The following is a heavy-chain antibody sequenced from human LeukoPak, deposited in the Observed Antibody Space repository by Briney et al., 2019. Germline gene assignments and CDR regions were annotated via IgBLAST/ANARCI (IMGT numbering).Heavy chain of an antibody. CDR2: ISYDGSNK. Sequence: GGSLRLSCAASGFTFSSYGMHWVRQAPGKGLEWVAVISYDGSNKYYADSVKGRFTISRDNSKNTLYQQMNSLRAEDTAVYYCAKDRTAMVEGYFDYWGQGTLVTVSS. CDR1: GFTFSSYG. CDR3: AKDRTAMVEGYFDY. V-gene: IGHV3-30*18. J-gene: IGHJ4*02. D-gene: IGHD5-18*01.